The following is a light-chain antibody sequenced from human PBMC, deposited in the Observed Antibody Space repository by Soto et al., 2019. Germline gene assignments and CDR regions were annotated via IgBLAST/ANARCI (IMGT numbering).Light chain of an antibody. CDR1: SSDIGV. CDR2: EVS. Sequence: QSVLTQPASVSGSPGQSITISCTGTSSDIGVSSSQQHPGKAPKLMIYEVSNRPSGVSNRFSGSKSGNTASLTICGLQAEDEADYYCSSYTSTRTYVFGTGTKVTVL. V-gene: IGLV2-14*01. J-gene: IGLJ1*01. CDR3: SSYTSTRTYV.